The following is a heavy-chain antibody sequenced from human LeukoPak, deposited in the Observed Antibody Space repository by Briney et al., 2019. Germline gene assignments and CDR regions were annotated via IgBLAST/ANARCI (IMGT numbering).Heavy chain of an antibody. CDR2: IIPIFGTA. CDR3: AREHDSSGYYFDY. CDR1: GGTFGSYA. Sequence: ASVNVSCKASGGTFGSYAISWVRQAPGQGLEWMGGIIPIFGTANYAQKFQGRVTITADESTSTAYMELSSLRSEDTAVYYCAREHDSSGYYFDYWGQGTLVTVSS. D-gene: IGHD3-22*01. V-gene: IGHV1-69*13. J-gene: IGHJ4*02.